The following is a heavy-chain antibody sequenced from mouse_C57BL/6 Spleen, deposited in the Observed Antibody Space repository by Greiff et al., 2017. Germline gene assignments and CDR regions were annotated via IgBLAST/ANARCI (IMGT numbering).Heavy chain of an antibody. CDR3: ARTHYYGSSPRFYAMDY. CDR2: ISSGGSYT. D-gene: IGHD1-1*01. Sequence: EVQLVESGGDLVKPGGSLKLSCAASGFTFSSYGMSWVRQTPDKRLEWVATISSGGSYTYYPDRVKGRFTISRDNAKNTLYLQMSSLKSEDTAMYYCARTHYYGSSPRFYAMDYWGQGTSVTVSS. CDR1: GFTFSSYG. J-gene: IGHJ4*01. V-gene: IGHV5-6*01.